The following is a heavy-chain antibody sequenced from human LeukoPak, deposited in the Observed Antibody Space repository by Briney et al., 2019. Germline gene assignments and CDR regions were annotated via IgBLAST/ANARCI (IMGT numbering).Heavy chain of an antibody. CDR2: ISYDGSNK. CDR1: GFTFSSYA. CDR3: ARDLYFTVTTGSRPRQGAFDI. J-gene: IGHJ3*02. V-gene: IGHV3-30-3*01. Sequence: QPGRSLRLSCAASGFTFSSYAMHWVRQAPGKGLEWVAVISYDGSNKYYADSVKGRFTISRDNSKNTLYLQMNSLRAEDTAVYYCARDLYFTVTTGSRPRQGAFDIWGQGTMVTVSS. D-gene: IGHD4-17*01.